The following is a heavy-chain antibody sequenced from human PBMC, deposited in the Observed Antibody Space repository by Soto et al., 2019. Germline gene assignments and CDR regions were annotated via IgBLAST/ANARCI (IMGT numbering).Heavy chain of an antibody. Sequence: PSETLSLTCAVYGGSFSGYYWSWIRQPPGKGLEWIGEINHSGSTNYNPSLKSRVTISVDTSKNQFSLKLSSVTAADTAVYYCAREPYGSGSYYKFDYWGQGSQVTVSS. CDR1: GGSFSGYY. D-gene: IGHD3-10*01. V-gene: IGHV4-34*01. CDR3: AREPYGSGSYYKFDY. J-gene: IGHJ4*02. CDR2: INHSGST.